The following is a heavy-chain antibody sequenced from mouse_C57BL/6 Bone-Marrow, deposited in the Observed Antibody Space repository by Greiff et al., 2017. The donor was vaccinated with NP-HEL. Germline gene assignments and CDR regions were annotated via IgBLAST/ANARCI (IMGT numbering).Heavy chain of an antibody. CDR3: ASLLTGTSWFAY. CDR1: GYTFTSYW. Sequence: QVQLQQPGAELVKPGASVKLSCKASGYTFTSYWMHWVKQRPGQGLEWIGMIHPNCGSTNYNEKFKSKATLTVDKSSSTAYMQLSSLTSEDSAVYYCASLLTGTSWFAYWGQGTLVTVSA. CDR2: IHPNCGST. J-gene: IGHJ3*01. V-gene: IGHV1-64*01. D-gene: IGHD4-1*01.